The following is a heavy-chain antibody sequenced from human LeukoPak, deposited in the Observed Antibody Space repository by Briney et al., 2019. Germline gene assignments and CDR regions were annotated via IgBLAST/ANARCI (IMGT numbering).Heavy chain of an antibody. V-gene: IGHV4-39*07. J-gene: IGHJ6*02. CDR2: LYYSGST. CDR1: GGSISSSSYY. CDR3: ARPVYNYGYGMDV. Sequence: SETLSLTCTVSGGSISSSSYYWGWIRQSPGKGLEWIGSLYYSGSTSCNPSLKSRVTISVDTSKNQFSLKLSSVTAADTAVYYCARPVYNYGYGMDVWGQGTTVSVSS. D-gene: IGHD3-10*01.